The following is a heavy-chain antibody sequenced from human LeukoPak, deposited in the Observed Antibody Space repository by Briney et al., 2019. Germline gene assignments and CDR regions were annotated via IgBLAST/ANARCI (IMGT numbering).Heavy chain of an antibody. J-gene: IGHJ4*02. V-gene: IGHV3-74*01. CDR3: ARDGDSTVDFDY. CDR2: ITSDGSGT. CDR1: GFTFSRYW. D-gene: IGHD4-23*01. Sequence: PGGSLRLSCAASGFTFSRYWMHWVRQTPGKGLVRVSRITSDGSGTAYADSVKGRFTISRDNVKNTLFLQMNSLRAEDTAVYYCARDGDSTVDFDYWGQGSLVTVSS.